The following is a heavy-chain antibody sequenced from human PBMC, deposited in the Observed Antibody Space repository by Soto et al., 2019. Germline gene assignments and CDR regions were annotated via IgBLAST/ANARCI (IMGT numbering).Heavy chain of an antibody. D-gene: IGHD4-17*01. Sequence: QVQLQESGPGLVKPSETLSLTCTVSNGSIINYYWSWIRQPPGKGLEWIGFIYYSGSTNYNPYLKCRVTMSGDMSRNQLPLKLISVAAADTAVYYCAIRLTLATTTGDAFDLWGQGTMVTVSS. CDR3: AIRLTLATTTGDAFDL. J-gene: IGHJ3*01. CDR2: IYYSGST. CDR1: NGSIINYY. V-gene: IGHV4-59*01.